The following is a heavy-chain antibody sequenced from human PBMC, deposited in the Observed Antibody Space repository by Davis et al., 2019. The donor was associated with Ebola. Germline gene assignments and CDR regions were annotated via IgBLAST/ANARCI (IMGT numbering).Heavy chain of an antibody. Sequence: ASVKVSCKASGYTFTSYYMHWVRQAPGQGLEWMGIINPSGGSTSYAQKFQGRVTMTRDTSTSTVYMELSSLRSEDTAVYYCARGAQDIVVVPHYGMDVWGQGTTVTVSS. V-gene: IGHV1-46*01. CDR1: GYTFTSYY. CDR2: INPSGGST. J-gene: IGHJ6*02. CDR3: ARGAQDIVVVPHYGMDV. D-gene: IGHD2-2*01.